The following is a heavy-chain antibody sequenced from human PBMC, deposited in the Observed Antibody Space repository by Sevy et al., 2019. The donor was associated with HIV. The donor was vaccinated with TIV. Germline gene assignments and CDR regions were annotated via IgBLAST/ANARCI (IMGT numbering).Heavy chain of an antibody. Sequence: GGSLRLSCAASGFTFSSYGMHWVRQAPGKGLEWVAVIWYDGSNKYYADSVKGRFTISKDNSKNKRYLQMNSLRAEDTAVYYCARDSELRFLEWLLCRLGGWFDPWGQGTLVTVSS. CDR3: ARDSELRFLEWLLCRLGGWFDP. CDR1: GFTFSSYG. V-gene: IGHV3-33*01. J-gene: IGHJ5*02. CDR2: IWYDGSNK. D-gene: IGHD3-3*01.